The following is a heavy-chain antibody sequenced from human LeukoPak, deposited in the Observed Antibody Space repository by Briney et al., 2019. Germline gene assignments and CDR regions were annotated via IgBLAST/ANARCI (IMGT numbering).Heavy chain of an antibody. CDR3: ARGLSRGFPTQIYFDY. J-gene: IGHJ4*02. Sequence: PGGSLRLSCAASGFTFSSYAMSWVRQAPGKGLEWVSAISGSGGSTYYADSVKGRFTISRDNSKNTLYLQMNSLRAEDTAVYYCARGLSRGFPTQIYFDYWGQGTLVTVSS. CDR1: GFTFSSYA. D-gene: IGHD6-19*01. V-gene: IGHV3-23*01. CDR2: ISGSGGST.